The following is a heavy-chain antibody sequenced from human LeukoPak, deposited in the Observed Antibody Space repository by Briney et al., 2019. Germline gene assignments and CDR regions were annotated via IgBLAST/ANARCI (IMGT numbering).Heavy chain of an antibody. J-gene: IGHJ3*02. CDR3: AKVLRYFDWLPNGRAFDI. CDR2: ISYDGSNK. CDR1: GFTFSSYG. D-gene: IGHD3-9*01. Sequence: GGSLRLSCAASGFTFSSYGMHWVRQAPGKGLEWVAVISYDGSNKYYADSVKGRFTISRDNSKNTLYLQMNSLRAEDTAVYYCAKVLRYFDWLPNGRAFDIWGQGTMVTVSS. V-gene: IGHV3-30*18.